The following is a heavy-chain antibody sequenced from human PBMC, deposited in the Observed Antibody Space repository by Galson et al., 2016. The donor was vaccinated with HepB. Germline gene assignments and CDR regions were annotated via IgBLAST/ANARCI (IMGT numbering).Heavy chain of an antibody. CDR2: IYYSGSA. CDR1: GGSIRSYY. J-gene: IGHJ4*02. V-gene: IGHV4-59*01. Sequence: LSLTCTVSGGSIRSYYWSWIRQPPGKGLEWIGYIYYSGSANYNPSLKSRVSISVDTSKSQFSLKLTSVTAGDTAVYYCAGDGGYDWFDYWGQGTLVTVSS. D-gene: IGHD5-12*01. CDR3: AGDGGYDWFDY.